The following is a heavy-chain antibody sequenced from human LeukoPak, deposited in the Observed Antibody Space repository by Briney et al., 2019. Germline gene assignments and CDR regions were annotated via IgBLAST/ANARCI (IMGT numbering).Heavy chain of an antibody. CDR2: XNPSGGST. CDR3: ARDLGDSGYVRYYFDY. D-gene: IGHD5-12*01. Sequence: HWASVKVSCKASGYTFTSYYMHWVRQAPGQGLEXXXXXNPSGGSTSYAQKFQGRVTMTRDTSTSTVYMELSSLRSEDTAVYYCARDLGDSGYVRYYFDYWGQGTLVTVSS. V-gene: IGHV1-46*01. CDR1: GYTFTSYY. J-gene: IGHJ4*02.